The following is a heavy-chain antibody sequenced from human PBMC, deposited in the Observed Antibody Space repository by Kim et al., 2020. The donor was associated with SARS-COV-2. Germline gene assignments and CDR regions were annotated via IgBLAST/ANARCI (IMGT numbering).Heavy chain of an antibody. CDR3: VKAVYYYGYPDY. D-gene: IGHD3-10*01. J-gene: IGHJ4*02. V-gene: IGHV3-23*05. Sequence: YYAYSVEGRFTIPRDNSKNTLYLQMNSLRADDTAVYYCVKAVYYYGYPDYWGQVSLVTVSS.